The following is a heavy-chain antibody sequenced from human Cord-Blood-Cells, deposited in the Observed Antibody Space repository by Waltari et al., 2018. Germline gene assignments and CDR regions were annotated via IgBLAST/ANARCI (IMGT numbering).Heavy chain of an antibody. J-gene: IGHJ3*02. CDR2: INHSGST. D-gene: IGHD3-16*01. CDR1: GGSFSGYY. CDR3: ARATSWGWGAFDI. V-gene: IGHV4-34*01. Sequence: QVQLQQWGAGLLKPSETLSLTCAVYGGSFSGYYWSWIRQPPGKGLEWIGEINHSGSTNYNPSRKSRVTISVDTSKNQFSLKLSSVTAADTAVYYCARATSWGWGAFDIWGQGTMVTVSS.